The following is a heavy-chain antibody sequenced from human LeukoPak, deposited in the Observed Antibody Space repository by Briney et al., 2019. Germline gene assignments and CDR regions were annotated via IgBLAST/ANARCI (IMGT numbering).Heavy chain of an antibody. CDR3: ARDGMREPAVTTDFDY. J-gene: IGHJ4*02. V-gene: IGHV1-46*01. Sequence: KPGASVKVSCKASGYTFTGYYMHWVRQAPGQGLEWMGIINPSGGSTSYAQKFQGRVTMTRDMSTSTVYMELSSLRSEDTAVYYCARDGMREPAVTTDFDYWGQGTLVTVSS. CDR1: GYTFTGYY. CDR2: INPSGGST. D-gene: IGHD4-17*01.